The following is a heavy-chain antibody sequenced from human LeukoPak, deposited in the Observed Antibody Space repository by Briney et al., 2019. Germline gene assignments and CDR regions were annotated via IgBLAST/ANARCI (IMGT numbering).Heavy chain of an antibody. CDR1: GYTLTELS. D-gene: IGHD3-3*01. CDR3: AILLEDYAFSTGSAKDY. V-gene: IGHV1-24*01. J-gene: IGHJ4*02. Sequence: ASVKVSCKVSGYTLTELSMHWVRQAPGKGLEWMGGFDPEDGETIYAQTFQGRVTMTEDTSTDTAYMELSSLRSDDTAVYYCAILLEDYAFSTGSAKDYWGQGTLVTVSS. CDR2: FDPEDGET.